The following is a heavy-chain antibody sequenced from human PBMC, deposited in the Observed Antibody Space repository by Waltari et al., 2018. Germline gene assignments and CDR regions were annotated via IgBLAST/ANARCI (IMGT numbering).Heavy chain of an antibody. Sequence: QVQLVQSGAEVKKPGASVKFSCKASGYTFTSYHINWVRQAPGQGLEWMGWWNTPTVNVAFAEKFQGRVTMTRDTSINTAYMELSGLRSEDTAVYYCAREFRSAAGHLNGMDIWGQGTAVTVSS. J-gene: IGHJ6*02. CDR3: AREFRSAAGHLNGMDI. CDR2: WNTPTVNV. CDR1: GYTFTSYH. V-gene: IGHV1-8*01. D-gene: IGHD6-19*01.